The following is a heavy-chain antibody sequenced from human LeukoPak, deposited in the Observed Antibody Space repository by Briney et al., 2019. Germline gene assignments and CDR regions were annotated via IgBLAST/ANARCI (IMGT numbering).Heavy chain of an antibody. V-gene: IGHV4-34*01. Sequence: SETLSLTCAVYGGSFSGYYWSWIRQPPGKGLEWIGEINHSGSTNYNPSLKSRVTISVDTSKNQFSLKLSSVTAADTAVYYCARDLEGPSPYSADVWGQGTTVTVSS. D-gene: IGHD3-3*01. CDR1: GGSFSGYY. CDR2: INHSGST. CDR3: ARDLEGPSPYSADV. J-gene: IGHJ6*02.